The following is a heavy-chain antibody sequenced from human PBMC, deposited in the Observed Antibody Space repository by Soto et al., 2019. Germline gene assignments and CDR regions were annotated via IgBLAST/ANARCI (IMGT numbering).Heavy chain of an antibody. CDR3: SKDNGPN. J-gene: IGHJ4*02. CDR2: ISWNSSNI. V-gene: IGHV3-9*01. CDR1: GFTLDNYA. Sequence: GGSLRLSCAASGFTLDNYAMHWVRQAQGKGLEWVWGISWNSSNIAYADSVKGRFTISRANPKNTLYLQMNSLRDEDPAFYYCSKDNGPNWGQGTLVTVSS.